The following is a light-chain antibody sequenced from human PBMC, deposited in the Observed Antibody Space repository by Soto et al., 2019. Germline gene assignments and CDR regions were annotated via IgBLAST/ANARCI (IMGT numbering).Light chain of an antibody. CDR2: EVS. V-gene: IGLV2-14*01. CDR1: SSDVGNYNY. Sequence: QSVLTQPASVSGSPGQSITISCAGTSSDVGNYNYVSWFQQHPGKAPQLIIFEVSYRSSGISNRFSGSKSGNTASLTISGLQGEDEAIYYCSSYTTSSTLLFGPGTKVTVL. J-gene: IGLJ1*01. CDR3: SSYTTSSTLL.